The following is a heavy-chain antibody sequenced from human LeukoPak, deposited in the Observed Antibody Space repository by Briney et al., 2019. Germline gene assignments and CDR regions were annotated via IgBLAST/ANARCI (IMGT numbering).Heavy chain of an antibody. CDR1: GGSISSYY. Sequence: SETLSLTCTVSGGSISSYYWTWIRQPPGEGLEWIGYIYYTGSVDYNASLKSRLTISLDTSKNRFSLKLNSVTAADMAVYYCARDHSYYFGSQTSTLDVWGQGTAVTVSS. CDR2: IYYTGSV. J-gene: IGHJ6*02. V-gene: IGHV4-59*12. CDR3: ARDHSYYFGSQTSTLDV. D-gene: IGHD3-10*01.